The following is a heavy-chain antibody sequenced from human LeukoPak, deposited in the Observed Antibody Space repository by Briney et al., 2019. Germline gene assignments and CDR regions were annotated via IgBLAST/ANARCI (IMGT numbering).Heavy chain of an antibody. CDR3: ARAGIAAAGGYNWFDP. Sequence: ASVKVSCKASGYTFSGYYMHWVRQAPGQGLEWVGCINPNSGGTNYAQKFQGRVTMTRDTSISTAYMELSRLRSDDTAVYYCARAGIAAAGGYNWFDPWGQGTLVTVSS. CDR2: INPNSGGT. D-gene: IGHD6-13*01. CDR1: GYTFSGYY. J-gene: IGHJ5*02. V-gene: IGHV1-2*02.